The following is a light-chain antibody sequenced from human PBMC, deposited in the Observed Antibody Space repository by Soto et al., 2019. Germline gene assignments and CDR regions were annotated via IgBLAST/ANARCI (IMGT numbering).Light chain of an antibody. CDR2: DAS. Sequence: DIQMTQYPSSLSASVGDRVTITCQASQDISKYLNWYQQKPGKAPKFLIYDASNLETGVPSRFSGSGSGTDFSFTISSLQPEDIATYYCQQYNSLPLTFGGGTKVEIK. J-gene: IGKJ4*01. V-gene: IGKV1-33*01. CDR1: QDISKY. CDR3: QQYNSLPLT.